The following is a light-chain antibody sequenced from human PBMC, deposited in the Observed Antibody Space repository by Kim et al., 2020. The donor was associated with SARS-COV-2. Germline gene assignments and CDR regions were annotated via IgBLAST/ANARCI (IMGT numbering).Light chain of an antibody. CDR2: DVT. J-gene: IGLJ2*01. CDR3: CSYEGSYYDSVR. CDR1: SSDLGDYND. Sequence: QSALTQPRSVSGSPGQSVTISCSGTSSDLGDYNDVSWYQQHPGKAPQLLIFDVTERPSGVPDRFSGSKSGNTASLTISGLQAEDEADYYCCSYEGSYYDSVRFGGGTQLTVL. V-gene: IGLV2-11*01.